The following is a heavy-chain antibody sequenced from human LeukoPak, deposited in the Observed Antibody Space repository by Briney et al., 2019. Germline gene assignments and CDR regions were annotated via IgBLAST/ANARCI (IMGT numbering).Heavy chain of an antibody. D-gene: IGHD2-15*01. CDR3: ARERSEVVVAATNY. Sequence: GGSLRLSCAASGFTFNSYAMTWVRQAPGKGLEWVSSITGGGDTTYYADSVRGRFTISRDNSKNTLSLQINSLRAEDTAVYYCARERSEVVVAATNYWGQGTLVTVSS. V-gene: IGHV3-23*01. CDR2: ITGGGDTT. J-gene: IGHJ4*02. CDR1: GFTFNSYA.